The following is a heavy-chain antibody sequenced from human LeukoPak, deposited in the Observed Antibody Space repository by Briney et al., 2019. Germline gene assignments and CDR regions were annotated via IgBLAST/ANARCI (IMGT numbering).Heavy chain of an antibody. CDR1: GGSFSGYY. CDR2: INHSGST. V-gene: IGHV4-34*01. CDR3: AREIRSAHYFDY. J-gene: IGHJ4*02. Sequence: KPSETLSLTCAVYGGSFSGYYWSWIRQPPRKGLEWIGEINHSGSTNYNPSLKSRVTISVDTSKNQFSLKLSSVTAADTAVYYCAREIRSAHYFDYWGQGTLVTASS.